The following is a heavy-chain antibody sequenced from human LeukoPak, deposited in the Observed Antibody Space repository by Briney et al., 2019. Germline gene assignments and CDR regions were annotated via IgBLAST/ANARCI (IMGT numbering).Heavy chain of an antibody. J-gene: IGHJ6*02. D-gene: IGHD2-21*01. CDR2: ISSSGSTI. CDR1: GFTFSDYY. V-gene: IGHV3-11*04. Sequence: GGSLRLSCAASGFTFSDYYMSWIRQAPGKGLEWVSYISSSGSTIYYADSVKGRFTISRDNSKNTLYLQMNSLRAEDTAVYYCARVQNSYYYYYGMDVWGQGTTVTVSS. CDR3: ARVQNSYYYYYGMDV.